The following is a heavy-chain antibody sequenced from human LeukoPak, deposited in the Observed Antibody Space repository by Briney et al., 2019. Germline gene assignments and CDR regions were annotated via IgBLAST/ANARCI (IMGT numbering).Heavy chain of an antibody. Sequence: GGSLRLSCAASGFTFSSYGMHWVRQAPGKWLEWVAVIWYEGSNKYYADSVKGRFTISRDNSKNTLYLQMNSLRAEDTAVYYCAKERLGYCSGGSCYVFGYWGQGTLVTVSS. J-gene: IGHJ4*02. CDR2: IWYEGSNK. V-gene: IGHV3-33*06. CDR3: AKERLGYCSGGSCYVFGY. D-gene: IGHD2-15*01. CDR1: GFTFSSYG.